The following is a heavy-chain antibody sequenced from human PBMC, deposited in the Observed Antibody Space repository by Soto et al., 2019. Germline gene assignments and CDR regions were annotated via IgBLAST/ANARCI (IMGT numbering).Heavy chain of an antibody. V-gene: IGHV4-59*01. CDR2: IYYSGST. J-gene: IGHJ4*02. CDR3: AGDDQAGGGIDY. Sequence: PSETLSLICTVSGGSISSYYWTWIRQPPGKGLEWIGYIYYSGSTNYNPSLKSRVTISVDTSKNQFSLKLSPVTAADTAVYYCAGDDQAGGGIDYWGQGTLVTVSS. D-gene: IGHD3-10*01. CDR1: GGSISSYY.